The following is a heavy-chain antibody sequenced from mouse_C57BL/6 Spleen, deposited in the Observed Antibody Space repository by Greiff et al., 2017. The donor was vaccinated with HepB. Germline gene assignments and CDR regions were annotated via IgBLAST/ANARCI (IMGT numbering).Heavy chain of an antibody. D-gene: IGHD1-1*01. V-gene: IGHV1-82*01. J-gene: IGHJ3*01. CDR2: IYPGDGDT. CDR1: GYAFSSSW. CDR3: ARSYGSSYTFAY. Sequence: VQLVESGPELVKPGASVKISCKASGYAFSSSWMNWVKQRPGKGLEWIGRIYPGDGDTNYNGKFKGKATLTADKSSSSAYMQLSSLTSEDSAVYFCARSYGSSYTFAYWGQGTLVTVSA.